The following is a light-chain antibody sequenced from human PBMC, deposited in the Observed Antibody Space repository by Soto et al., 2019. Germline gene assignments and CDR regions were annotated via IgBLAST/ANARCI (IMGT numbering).Light chain of an antibody. V-gene: IGKV1-5*01. CDR3: QQYKTYWT. Sequence: DIQMTQSPSTLSASVGDRVTITCRASQSISYWLAWYQQKPGKAPKLLIYDASSLESGVPSRFSGSGSGTEFTLTISSLQPDDFATYYCQQYKTYWTFGQGTKVDI. CDR2: DAS. CDR1: QSISYW. J-gene: IGKJ1*01.